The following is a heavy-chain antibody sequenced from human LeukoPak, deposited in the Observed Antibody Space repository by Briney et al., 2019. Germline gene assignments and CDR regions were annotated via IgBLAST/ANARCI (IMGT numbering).Heavy chain of an antibody. CDR3: ARGTPYDYDSSGYYYAFDI. CDR1: GFTFRSYW. CDR2: INSEGSST. V-gene: IGHV3-74*01. D-gene: IGHD3-22*01. Sequence: GGSLRLSCAASGFTFRSYWMHWVRQAPGKGLVWVSRINSEGSSTSNADSVKGRFTISRDNAKNTLYLQMNSLRVEDTAVYYCARGTPYDYDSSGYYYAFDIWGQGTMVTVSS. J-gene: IGHJ3*02.